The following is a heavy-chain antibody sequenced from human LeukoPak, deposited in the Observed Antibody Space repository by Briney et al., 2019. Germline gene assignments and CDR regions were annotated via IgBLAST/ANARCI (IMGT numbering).Heavy chain of an antibody. CDR1: GFTVSSNY. CDR3: ARDGGSSGWYYFDY. J-gene: IGHJ4*02. D-gene: IGHD6-19*01. V-gene: IGHV3-66*01. CDR2: IYSGGST. Sequence: GSLRLSCAASGFTVSSNYMSWVRQVPGKGLEWVSVIYSGGSTYYADSVKGRFTISRDNSKNTLYLQMNSLRAEDTAVYYCARDGGSSGWYYFDYWGQGTLVTVSS.